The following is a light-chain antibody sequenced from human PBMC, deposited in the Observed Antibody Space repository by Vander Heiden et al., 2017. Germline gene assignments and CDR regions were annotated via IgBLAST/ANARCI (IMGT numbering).Light chain of an antibody. V-gene: IGKV4-1*01. Sequence: DIVMPQSPDSLAVSLGERATINCKSSQSILYSSNNKNYLAWYQQKPGQPPKLLIYWASTRESGVPDRFSGSGSGTDFTLTISSLQAGDVAVYYCQQYYSNPYTFGQGTKLEIK. CDR2: WAS. CDR1: QSILYSSNNKNY. CDR3: QQYYSNPYT. J-gene: IGKJ2*01.